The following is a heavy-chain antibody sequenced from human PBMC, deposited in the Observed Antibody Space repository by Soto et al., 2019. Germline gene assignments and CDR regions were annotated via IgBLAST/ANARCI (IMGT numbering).Heavy chain of an antibody. D-gene: IGHD1-26*01. J-gene: IGHJ4*02. CDR1: GGSITSGGYY. CDR2: IYSSGST. V-gene: IGHV4-31*03. CDR3: ARDLSGSYAGLYFDY. Sequence: SETLSLTCTVSGGSITSGGYYWSWIRQHPGQGLEWVGFIYSSGSTYYNPSLKSRVTISVDTSKNQFSLKLTSVTAADTAVYYCARDLSGSYAGLYFDYWGQGTLVTVSS.